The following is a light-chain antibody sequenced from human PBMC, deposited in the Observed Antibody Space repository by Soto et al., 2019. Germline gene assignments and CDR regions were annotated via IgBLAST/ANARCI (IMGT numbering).Light chain of an antibody. CDR3: QQYGSSPLIT. Sequence: DIPMTQSPSSLSASVGDRVTITCRASQGISNYLAWYQQKPGKVPKLLIYAASTLQSGVPSRFSGSGSGTDFTLTISRLEPEDFAVYYCQQYGSSPLITFGQGTRLEIK. V-gene: IGKV1-27*01. J-gene: IGKJ5*01. CDR1: QGISNY. CDR2: AAS.